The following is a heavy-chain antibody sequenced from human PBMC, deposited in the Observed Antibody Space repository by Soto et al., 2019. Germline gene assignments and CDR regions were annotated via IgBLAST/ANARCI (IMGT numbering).Heavy chain of an antibody. CDR1: GYTLTELS. Sequence: ASVKVSCKVSGYTLTELSMHWVRQAPGKGLEWMGGFDPEDGETIYAQKFQGRVTMTEDTSTDTAYMELSSLRSEDTAVYYCATGAEKQWAFDIWGQGTMVTVSS. CDR3: ATGAEKQWAFDI. CDR2: FDPEDGET. V-gene: IGHV1-24*01. D-gene: IGHD6-19*01. J-gene: IGHJ3*02.